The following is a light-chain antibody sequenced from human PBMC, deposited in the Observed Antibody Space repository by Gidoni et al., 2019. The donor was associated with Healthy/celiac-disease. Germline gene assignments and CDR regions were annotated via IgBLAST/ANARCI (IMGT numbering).Light chain of an antibody. CDR1: QGISSY. CDR3: QQLNSYPR. J-gene: IGKJ2*03. CDR2: AAS. Sequence: DIQLTQSPSFLSASVGDRVTITCRASQGISSYLAWYQQKPGKAPKLLIYAASTLQSGVPSRFSGSGSGTEFTLTISSLQPEDFATYYCQQLNSYPRFXXXTKLEIK. V-gene: IGKV1-9*01.